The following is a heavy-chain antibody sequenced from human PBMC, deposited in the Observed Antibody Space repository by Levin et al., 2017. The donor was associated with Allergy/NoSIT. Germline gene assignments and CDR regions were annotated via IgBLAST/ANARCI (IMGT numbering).Heavy chain of an antibody. CDR2: ISSSSSYI. Sequence: GESLKISCAASGFIFSSYSMNWVRQAPGKGLEWVSSISSSSSYIYYADAVKGRFTISRDNAKNSVYLQMNSLRAEDTAVYYCASGISSSGYYYMDVWGKGTTVTVSS. J-gene: IGHJ6*03. D-gene: IGHD6-13*01. CDR3: ASGISSSGYYYMDV. CDR1: GFIFSSYS. V-gene: IGHV3-21*01.